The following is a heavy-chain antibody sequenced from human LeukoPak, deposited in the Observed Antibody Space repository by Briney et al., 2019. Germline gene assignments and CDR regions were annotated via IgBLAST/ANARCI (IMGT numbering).Heavy chain of an antibody. D-gene: IGHD1-14*01. Sequence: PSETLSLTCAVYGGSFSGYYWSWLRQPPGKGLEWIGEINHSGSTNYNPSLTRGGTISVETTKKQFSLKQSSVTAADTAVYYCASEGIRDHYYYYYYMDVWGKGTTVTVSS. J-gene: IGHJ6*03. V-gene: IGHV4-34*01. CDR2: INHSGST. CDR1: GGSFSGYY. CDR3: ASEGIRDHYYYYYYMDV.